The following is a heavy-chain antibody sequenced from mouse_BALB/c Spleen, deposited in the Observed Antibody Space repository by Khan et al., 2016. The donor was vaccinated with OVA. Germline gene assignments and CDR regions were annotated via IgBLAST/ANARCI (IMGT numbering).Heavy chain of an antibody. CDR3: ARAYYGNYREAMDY. CDR1: GFSLTGYG. D-gene: IGHD2-10*01. J-gene: IGHJ4*01. CDR2: IWGDGST. V-gene: IGHV2-6-7*01. Sequence: QVQLKQSGPGLVAPSQSLSITCTVSGFSLTGYGVNWVRQPPGKGLGWLGMIWGDGSTDYNSALKSRLSISKDNSKNQVFLKMNSLQTDDTARYDCARAYYGNYREAMDYWGQGTSVTVSS.